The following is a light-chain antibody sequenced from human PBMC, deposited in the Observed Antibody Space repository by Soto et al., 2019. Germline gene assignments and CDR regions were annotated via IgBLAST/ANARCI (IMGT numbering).Light chain of an antibody. J-gene: IGKJ2*01. V-gene: IGKV3-11*01. CDR2: DAS. CDR3: QQRSNWLYT. CDR1: QSVSSY. Sequence: EIVLTQSPATLSLSPGERATLSCRASQSVSSYLAWYQQKPGQAPRLLIYDASNSAAGIPGRFSGSGSGTDFTLTISSLEPEDFAVYYCQQRSNWLYTFGQGTKLEIK.